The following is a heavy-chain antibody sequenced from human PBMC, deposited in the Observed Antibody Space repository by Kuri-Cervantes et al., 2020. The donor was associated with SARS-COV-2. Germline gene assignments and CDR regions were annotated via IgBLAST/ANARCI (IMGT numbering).Heavy chain of an antibody. V-gene: IGHV3-49*04. J-gene: IGHJ3*02. Sequence: GESLKISCTASGFTFGDYAMSWVRQAPGKGLEWVGFIRSKAYGGTTEYAASVKGRFTISRDDSKSIAYLQMNSLKTEDTAVYYCAREGSSYDSSGYDAFDIWGQGTMVTVSS. CDR3: AREGSSYDSSGYDAFDI. D-gene: IGHD3-22*01. CDR2: IRSKAYGGTT. CDR1: GFTFGDYA.